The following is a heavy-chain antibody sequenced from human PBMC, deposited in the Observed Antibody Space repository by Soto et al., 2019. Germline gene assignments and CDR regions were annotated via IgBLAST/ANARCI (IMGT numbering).Heavy chain of an antibody. CDR3: ARVTISVSTYYFDQ. Sequence: PSETLSLTCIVSGVSISSYSWTWGWIRQSPGKGLEWIGDIHYIGTPNYNPSLKSRLTMSIDPSKKQFSLNLSSVTAADTAVYYCARVTISVSTYYFDQWGQGTPVTVSS. CDR2: IHYIGTP. CDR1: GVSISSYS. J-gene: IGHJ4*02. V-gene: IGHV4-59*01.